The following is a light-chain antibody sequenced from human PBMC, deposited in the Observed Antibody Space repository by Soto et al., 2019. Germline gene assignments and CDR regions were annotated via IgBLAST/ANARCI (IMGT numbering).Light chain of an antibody. V-gene: IGKV3-20*01. CDR2: CAS. CDR1: QSVSSSV. CDR3: QQYGNSYT. Sequence: EIVLTQSPGTLSLSPGERATLSCRASQSVSSSVLAWYRQKPGQAPRLLMYCASTRAPGIPDRFSGSGSGTDFSLTISIVEREDLAVYDCQQYGNSYTFSQGTKLEIK. J-gene: IGKJ2*01.